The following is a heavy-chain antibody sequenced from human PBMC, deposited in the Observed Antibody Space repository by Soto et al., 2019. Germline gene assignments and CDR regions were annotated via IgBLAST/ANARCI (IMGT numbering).Heavy chain of an antibody. D-gene: IGHD3-3*01. CDR2: ISSSSSYI. Sequence: PGGSLRLSCAASGFTFSSYSMNWVRQAPGKGLEWVSSISSSSSYIYYADSVKGRFTISRDNAKNSLYLQMNSLRAEDTAVYYCARDLLRFLECSPLSYYYYGMDVRRQGTTVTVSS. J-gene: IGHJ6*02. V-gene: IGHV3-21*01. CDR3: ARDLLRFLECSPLSYYYYGMDV. CDR1: GFTFSSYS.